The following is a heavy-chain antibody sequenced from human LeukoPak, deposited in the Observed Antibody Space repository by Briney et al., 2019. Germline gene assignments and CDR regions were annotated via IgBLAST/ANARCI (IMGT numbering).Heavy chain of an antibody. CDR2: ISAYNGNT. CDR3: ARDGGYDYVWGSYGTLDY. CDR1: GYTFTGYG. Sequence: ASVKVSCKASGYTFTGYGISWVRQAPRQGLEWMGWISAYNGNTNYAQKLQGRVTMTTDTSTSTAYMELRSLRSDDTAVYYCARDGGYDYVWGSYGTLDYWGQGTLVTVSS. D-gene: IGHD3-16*01. V-gene: IGHV1-18*01. J-gene: IGHJ4*02.